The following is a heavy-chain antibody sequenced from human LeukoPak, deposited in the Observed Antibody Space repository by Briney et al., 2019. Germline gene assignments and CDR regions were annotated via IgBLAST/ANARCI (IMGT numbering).Heavy chain of an antibody. CDR2: IITTFSTA. D-gene: IGHD2-2*01. Sequence: SVKVSCKASGGPFSSYAISWVRQAPGPGLEWMGGIITTFSTANYAQKFQGRVTITTDESTSTAYMELSSLRSEDTAVYYCARSLAGYCSSTSCYPFDYWGQGTLVTVSS. CDR3: ARSLAGYCSSTSCYPFDY. V-gene: IGHV1-69*05. CDR1: GGPFSSYA. J-gene: IGHJ4*02.